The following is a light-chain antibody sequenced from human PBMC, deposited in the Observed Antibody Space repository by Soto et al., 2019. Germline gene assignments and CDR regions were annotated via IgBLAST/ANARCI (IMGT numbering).Light chain of an antibody. V-gene: IGKV3-20*01. CDR2: GAS. J-gene: IGKJ5*01. Sequence: IVLTQSPGTLSLSPGERATLSCRASQSVSSSYLAWYQQKPGQAPRLLIYGASSRATGIPDRISGSGSGTDFTLTSSRLEHDDFVVYYWQQYGSPLTFGQGTRLEIK. CDR3: QQYGSPLT. CDR1: QSVSSSY.